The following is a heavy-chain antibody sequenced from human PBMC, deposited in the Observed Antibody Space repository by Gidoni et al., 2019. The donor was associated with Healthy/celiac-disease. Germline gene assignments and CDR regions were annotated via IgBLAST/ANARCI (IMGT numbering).Heavy chain of an antibody. CDR1: GYSFTSYW. CDR3: ARYGDIVVVPAAIRPATGDWFDP. CDR2: IYPGDSDT. J-gene: IGHJ5*02. D-gene: IGHD2-2*02. Sequence: EVQLVQSGAEVKKPGESLKISCKGSGYSFTSYWIGWVRQMPGKGLEWMGIIYPGDSDTRYSPSFQGQVTISADKSISTAYLQWSSLKASDTAMYYCARYGDIVVVPAAIRPATGDWFDPWGQGTLVTVSS. V-gene: IGHV5-51*03.